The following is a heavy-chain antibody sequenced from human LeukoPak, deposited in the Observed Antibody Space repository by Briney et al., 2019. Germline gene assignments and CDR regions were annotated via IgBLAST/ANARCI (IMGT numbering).Heavy chain of an antibody. D-gene: IGHD6-13*01. CDR2: ISWDGGST. Sequence: GGSLRLSCTASGFTFGDYTMHWARQAPGKGLEWVSLISWDGGSTYYADSVKGRFTISRDNSQNSLYLQMNSLRTEDTALYYCAKDWHGYSSSWYVQHYYMDVWGKGTTVTVSS. J-gene: IGHJ6*03. CDR1: GFTFGDYT. V-gene: IGHV3-43*01. CDR3: AKDWHGYSSSWYVQHYYMDV.